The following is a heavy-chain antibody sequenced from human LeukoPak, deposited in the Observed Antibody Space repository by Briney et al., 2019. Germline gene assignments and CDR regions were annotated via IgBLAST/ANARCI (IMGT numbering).Heavy chain of an antibody. J-gene: IGHJ4*02. V-gene: IGHV3-21*01. CDR1: GFTISTYS. Sequence: PWGSLRLSCAASGFTISTYSKNWGRQAPGQGQERESSSNSYNTNIYYDNSVKGQFTITTVNAKNSLYPQMHSPRTDATPPDYFARGPYTEYWGQGTLFTVS. CDR2: SNSYNTNI. CDR3: ARGPYTEY. D-gene: IGHD2-2*02.